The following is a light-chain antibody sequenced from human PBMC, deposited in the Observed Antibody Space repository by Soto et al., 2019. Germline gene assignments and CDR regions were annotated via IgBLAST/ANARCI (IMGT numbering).Light chain of an antibody. V-gene: IGKV1-39*01. CDR1: QSISSY. CDR2: AAS. CDR3: QQCHRYLT. J-gene: IGKJ1*01. Sequence: DIQMTQSPSSLSASVGDRVTITCRASQSISSYLNWYQQKPGKXPXXLIYAASSLQSGVPSRFSGIGSGTDFPLTISSLQPDDTATYDCQQCHRYLTFGQGTKVDIK.